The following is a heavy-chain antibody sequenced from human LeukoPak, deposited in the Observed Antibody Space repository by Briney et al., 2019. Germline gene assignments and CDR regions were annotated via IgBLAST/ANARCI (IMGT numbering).Heavy chain of an antibody. J-gene: IGHJ4*02. Sequence: ASVTVSCTASGYTFTSYYIHWVRQAPGQGLEWMGWINPNTGGTNFAQRFQGRVTMTRDTSINTAYMELSSLRSDDTATYYCAREGAPQLSSYFDHWGQGTLVTVSS. CDR2: INPNTGGT. CDR3: AREGAPQLSSYFDH. V-gene: IGHV1-2*02. D-gene: IGHD1-1*01. CDR1: GYTFTSYY.